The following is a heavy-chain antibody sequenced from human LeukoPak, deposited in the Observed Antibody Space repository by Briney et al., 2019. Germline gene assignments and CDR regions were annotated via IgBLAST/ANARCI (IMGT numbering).Heavy chain of an antibody. D-gene: IGHD6-19*01. CDR2: ISYDGSNK. Sequence: GGSLRLSCAASGFIFSNYAMHWVRQAPGKGLEWVAVISYDGSNKYYADSVKGRFTMSRDNSKKMLYLQMSSLRPEDTAVYYCAGDLGGSGWSLGAYWGQGTLVTVSS. CDR1: GFIFSNYA. CDR3: AGDLGGSGWSLGAY. V-gene: IGHV3-30*04. J-gene: IGHJ4*02.